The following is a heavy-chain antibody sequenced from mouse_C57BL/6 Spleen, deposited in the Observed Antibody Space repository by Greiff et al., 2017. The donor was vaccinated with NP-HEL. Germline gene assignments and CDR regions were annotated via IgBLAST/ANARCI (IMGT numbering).Heavy chain of an antibody. Sequence: EVQLVESGGGLVKPGGSLKLSCAASGFTFSSYAMSWVRQTPEKRLEWVATISDGGSYTYYPDHVKGRFTISRDNAKNNLYLQMSHLKSEDTAMYYCAREWGYDPHWYFDVWGTGTTVTVSS. J-gene: IGHJ1*03. CDR3: AREWGYDPHWYFDV. CDR1: GFTFSSYA. V-gene: IGHV5-4*01. CDR2: ISDGGSYT. D-gene: IGHD2-2*01.